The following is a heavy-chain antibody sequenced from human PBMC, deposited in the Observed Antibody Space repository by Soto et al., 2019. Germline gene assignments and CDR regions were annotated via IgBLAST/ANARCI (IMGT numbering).Heavy chain of an antibody. J-gene: IGHJ3*02. CDR2: IYYSGST. CDR3: ARVGGYPLGAFDI. Sequence: QVQLQESGPGLVKPSETLSLPCTVSGASISSYYWTWIRQPPGRGLEWIGYIYYSGSTNYNPSLKSRVTISVDTSKNQFSLKLSSVTAADTAVYYCARVGGYPLGAFDIWGQGTMVTVSS. D-gene: IGHD5-12*01. CDR1: GASISSYY. V-gene: IGHV4-59*01.